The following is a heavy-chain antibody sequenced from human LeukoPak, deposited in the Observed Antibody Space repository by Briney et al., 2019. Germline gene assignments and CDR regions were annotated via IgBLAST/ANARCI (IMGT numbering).Heavy chain of an antibody. V-gene: IGHV5-51*01. Sequence: GESLKISCKGSGYRFTSYWIGWVRQMPGKGLEWMGIIYPGDSDTRYSPSFQGQVTISADKSISTAYLQWSSLKASDTAMYYCARRGADYGSGSFLLTYWGQGTLVTVAS. CDR3: ARRGADYGSGSFLLTY. CDR2: IYPGDSDT. J-gene: IGHJ4*02. CDR1: GYRFTSYW. D-gene: IGHD3-10*01.